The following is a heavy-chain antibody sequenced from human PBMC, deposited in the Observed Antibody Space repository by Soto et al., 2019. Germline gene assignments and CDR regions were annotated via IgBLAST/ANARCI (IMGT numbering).Heavy chain of an antibody. Sequence: SETLSLTCAIYGGSFSGYYWSWIRQPPGKGLEWIGEINHSGSTNYNPSLKSRVTISVDTSKNQFSLKLSSVTAADTAVYYCARDSGGYSYGLYYFDYWGQGTLVTVSS. J-gene: IGHJ4*02. CDR1: GGSFSGYY. V-gene: IGHV4-34*01. CDR3: ARDSGGYSYGLYYFDY. D-gene: IGHD5-18*01. CDR2: INHSGST.